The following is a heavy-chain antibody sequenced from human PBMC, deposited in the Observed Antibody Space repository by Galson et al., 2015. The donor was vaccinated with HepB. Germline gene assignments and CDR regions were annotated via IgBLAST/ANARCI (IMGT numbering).Heavy chain of an antibody. CDR3: ARGSSGWYYFDY. Sequence: GAEVKKPGESLRISCKGSGYSFTSYWISWVRQMPGKGLEWMGRIDPSDSCINYSPSFQGHVTISADKSISTAYLQWSSLKASDTAMYYCARGSSGWYYFDYWGQGTLVTVSS. V-gene: IGHV5-10-1*01. CDR2: IDPSDSCI. J-gene: IGHJ4*02. D-gene: IGHD6-19*01. CDR1: GYSFTSYW.